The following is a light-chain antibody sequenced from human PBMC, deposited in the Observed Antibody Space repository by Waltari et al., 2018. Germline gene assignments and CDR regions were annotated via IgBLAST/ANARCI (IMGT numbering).Light chain of an antibody. J-gene: IGKJ3*01. V-gene: IGKV3-11*01. CDR2: EAS. CDR3: QHRSTWP. CDR1: QSISTY. Sequence: DIVLTQSPVTLSLSPGERATLSCRASQSISTYLAWYQQKPGQAPRLLIYEASKRATGVPPRFSGSGSGADFTLTISSLEPEDFAVYYCQHRSTWPFGPGTRVDV.